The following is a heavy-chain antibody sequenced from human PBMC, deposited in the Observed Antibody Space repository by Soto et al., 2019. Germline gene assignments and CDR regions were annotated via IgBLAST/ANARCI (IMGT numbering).Heavy chain of an antibody. CDR2: TYYRSKWYN. CDR1: GDSVSSNSAA. Sequence: SQTLSLTCAIPGDSVSSNSAAWNWIRQSPSRGLEWLGRTYYRSKWYNDYAVSVKSQITINPDTSKNQSSLQLNSVTPEDTAVYYCARVNWNLGYYGMDVWGQGTTVTVSS. J-gene: IGHJ6*02. CDR3: ARVNWNLGYYGMDV. V-gene: IGHV6-1*01. D-gene: IGHD1-7*01.